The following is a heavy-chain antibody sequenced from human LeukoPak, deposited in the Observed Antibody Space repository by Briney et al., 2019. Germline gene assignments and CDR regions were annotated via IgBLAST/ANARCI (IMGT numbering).Heavy chain of an antibody. Sequence: GASVKVSCKASGYTFTSYAMNWVRQAPGQGLEWMGWINTNTGNPTYAQGFTGRFVFSLDTSVSTAYLQISSLKAEDTAVYYCATGLLWFGELLRDLSPSWGQGTLVTVSS. CDR2: INTNTGNP. D-gene: IGHD3-10*01. CDR1: GYTFTSYA. CDR3: ATGLLWFGELLRDLSPS. V-gene: IGHV7-4-1*02. J-gene: IGHJ4*02.